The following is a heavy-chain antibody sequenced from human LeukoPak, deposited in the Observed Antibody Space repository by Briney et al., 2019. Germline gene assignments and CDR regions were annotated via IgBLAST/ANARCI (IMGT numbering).Heavy chain of an antibody. CDR3: AREGSSGY. CDR2: ISPNNGAT. CDR1: GYTFTASN. Sequence: GASVKVSCKASGYTFTASNIHWVRQAPGQGLEWMGWISPNNGATTYAQRFQGRVIMTRDTSLRTAYIELSRLESDDTAVYFCAREGSSGYWGQGTLVTVSS. V-gene: IGHV1-2*02. D-gene: IGHD1-26*01. J-gene: IGHJ4*02.